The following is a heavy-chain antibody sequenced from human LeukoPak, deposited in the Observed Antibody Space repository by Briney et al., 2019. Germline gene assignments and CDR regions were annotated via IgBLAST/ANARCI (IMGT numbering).Heavy chain of an antibody. D-gene: IGHD3-16*01. CDR2: ISGDGTRT. CDR1: GFTFSSYA. V-gene: IGHV3-23*01. Sequence: GGSLRLSCAASGFTFSSYAMSWVRQAPGKGLEWVSAISGDGTRTYYADSEKGRFTISRDNSKNTLYLEMSSLRAEDTAIYYCAKWPEGAMDYFDYWGQGTLVTVSS. CDR3: AKWPEGAMDYFDY. J-gene: IGHJ4*02.